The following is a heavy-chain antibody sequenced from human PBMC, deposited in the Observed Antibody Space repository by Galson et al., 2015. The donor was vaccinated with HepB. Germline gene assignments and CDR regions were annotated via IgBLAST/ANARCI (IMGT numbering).Heavy chain of an antibody. CDR2: ISYDGSNK. Sequence: SLRLPCAASGFTSSSYAMHWVRQAPGKGLEWVAVISYDGSNKYYADSVKGRFTISRDNSKNTLYLQMNSLRAEDTAVYYCAREHSGSYFPIDYWGQGTLVTVSS. V-gene: IGHV3-30-3*01. CDR3: AREHSGSYFPIDY. CDR1: GFTSSSYA. D-gene: IGHD1-26*01. J-gene: IGHJ4*02.